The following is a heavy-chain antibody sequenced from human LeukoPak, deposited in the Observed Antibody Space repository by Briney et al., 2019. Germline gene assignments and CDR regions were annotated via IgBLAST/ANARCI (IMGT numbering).Heavy chain of an antibody. Sequence: ASVKVSCKASGYSFSSYGITWVRQAPGQGLEWMGWISAYNDNTKYAQKFQDRVITTRDTFTSTAYMELTRLTSDDTAVYYCARVRLPIVGTIGWFDLWGQGTPVTVSS. CDR2: ISAYNDNT. D-gene: IGHD5-12*01. J-gene: IGHJ5*02. CDR1: GYSFSSYG. CDR3: ARVRLPIVGTIGWFDL. V-gene: IGHV1-18*01.